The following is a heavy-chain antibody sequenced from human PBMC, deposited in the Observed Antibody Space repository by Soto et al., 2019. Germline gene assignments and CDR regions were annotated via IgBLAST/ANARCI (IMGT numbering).Heavy chain of an antibody. D-gene: IGHD5-18*01. Sequence: PGGTLRLSCAASGFSLSSYSMNCVRQAPGKGLEWVSSISSSSSYIYYADSVKGRFTISRDNAKNSLYLQMNSLRAEDTAVYCSARDFLGYSYAYHDAYDISSRGTMVTVSS. CDR3: ARDFLGYSYAYHDAYDI. CDR1: GFSLSSYS. J-gene: IGHJ3*02. CDR2: ISSSSSYI. V-gene: IGHV3-21*01.